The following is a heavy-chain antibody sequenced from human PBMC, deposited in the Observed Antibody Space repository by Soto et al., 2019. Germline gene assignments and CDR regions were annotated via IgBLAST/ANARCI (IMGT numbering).Heavy chain of an antibody. CDR1: GFTFSSYA. J-gene: IGHJ6*02. D-gene: IGHD3-3*01. V-gene: IGHV3-30-3*01. CDR2: ISYDGSNK. Sequence: QVQLVESGGGVVQPGRSLRLSCAASGFTFSSYAMHWFRQAPGKGLEWGAVISYDGSNKYYADSVKGRFTISRDNSKNTLYLQMNSLRAEDTAVYYCARETYYDFWSGPYYGMDVWGQGTTVTVSS. CDR3: ARETYYDFWSGPYYGMDV.